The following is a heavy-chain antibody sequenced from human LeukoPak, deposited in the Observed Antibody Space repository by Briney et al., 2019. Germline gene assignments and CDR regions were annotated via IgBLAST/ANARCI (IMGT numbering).Heavy chain of an antibody. D-gene: IGHD3-16*01. J-gene: IGHJ3*01. Sequence: PGGSLRLSCAASGFPFSTFWMTWVRQAPGKGLEWVANIIQDGSERYYVGSVKGRFTISRDNAKNSLYLQMNSLRAEDTAVCYCAREGASTISHAFDVWGQGTMVTVSS. V-gene: IGHV3-7*01. CDR2: IIQDGSER. CDR3: AREGASTISHAFDV. CDR1: GFPFSTFW.